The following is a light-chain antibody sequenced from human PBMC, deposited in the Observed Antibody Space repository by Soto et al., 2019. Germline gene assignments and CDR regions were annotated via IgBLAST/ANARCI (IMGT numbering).Light chain of an antibody. Sequence: QSVLTQPPSVSGAPGQRVTISCTGSSSNIGAGYSVHWYQHLPGTAPKLLLYGSNRPSGVPDRFSASKSGASASLAITGVQVGDEADYYCQSYDSSLSGWVFGGGTKLTVL. V-gene: IGLV1-40*01. CDR2: GS. J-gene: IGLJ3*02. CDR1: SSNIGAGYS. CDR3: QSYDSSLSGWV.